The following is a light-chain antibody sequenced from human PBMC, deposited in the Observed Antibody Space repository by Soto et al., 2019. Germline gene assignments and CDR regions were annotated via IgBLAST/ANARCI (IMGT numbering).Light chain of an antibody. Sequence: EIVLTQSPATLSLSPGERATLSCRASQSVSSYLAWYQQKPGQAPRLLIYDASNRATGIPARFSGSGSGTDFTLTISSLEPEDFAVYYCQQRSNWPGITLGQGTRLEI. CDR1: QSVSSY. CDR3: QQRSNWPGIT. CDR2: DAS. V-gene: IGKV3-11*01. J-gene: IGKJ5*01.